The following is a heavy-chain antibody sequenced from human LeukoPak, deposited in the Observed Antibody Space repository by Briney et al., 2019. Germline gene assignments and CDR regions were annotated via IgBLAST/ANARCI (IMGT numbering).Heavy chain of an antibody. CDR2: ISSGSSYL. CDR1: GFTFSSYS. D-gene: IGHD3-16*01. CDR3: ARGGGLDV. Sequence: GGSLRLSCAASGFTFSSYSMNWVRQAPGKGLEWVSSISSGSSYLSYADSLKGRFTISRDNAKNSLYLQMSNLRAEDTAVYFCARGGGLDVWGQGATVTVSS. V-gene: IGHV3-21*04. J-gene: IGHJ6*02.